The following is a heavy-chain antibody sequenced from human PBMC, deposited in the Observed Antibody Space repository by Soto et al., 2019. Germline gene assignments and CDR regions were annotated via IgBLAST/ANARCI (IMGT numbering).Heavy chain of an antibody. CDR1: GGSISSYY. J-gene: IGHJ4*02. Sequence: QVQLQESGPGLVKPSETLSLTCTVSGGSISSYYWRWIRQTPGQGLEWIGYIFYFGSTNYNPSLKSRVTLSIDTSKNQLSLKLSAVTAADTAVYYCARHSPDFDWLSQFDYWGQGTLVTVSS. CDR3: ARHSPDFDWLSQFDY. CDR2: IFYFGST. D-gene: IGHD3-9*01. V-gene: IGHV4-59*08.